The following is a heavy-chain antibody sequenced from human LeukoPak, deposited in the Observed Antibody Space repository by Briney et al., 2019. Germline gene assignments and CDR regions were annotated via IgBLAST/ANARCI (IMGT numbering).Heavy chain of an antibody. V-gene: IGHV3-23*01. Sequence: GGSLRLSCEASGFTFGRSAMTWVRQTPGKGLEWFSSISSSGNTYYADSVKGRFTISRDNSKNLVNLQMNSRRAEDTAIYYCVKGRMSEDGLDFWGQGSLVTVSS. CDR3: VKGRMSEDGLDF. J-gene: IGHJ4*02. CDR2: ISSSGNT. D-gene: IGHD5-24*01. CDR1: GFTFGRSA.